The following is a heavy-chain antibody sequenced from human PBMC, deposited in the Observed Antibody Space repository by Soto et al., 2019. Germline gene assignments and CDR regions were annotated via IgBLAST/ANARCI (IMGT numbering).Heavy chain of an antibody. V-gene: IGHV1-2*04. CDR1: GYTFTGYY. Sequence: QVQLVQSGAEVKKPGASVKVSCKASGYTFTGYYMHWVRQAPGQGLEWMGWINPNSGGTNYAQKFQGWVTMARDTSISPAYMGLSRLRSDDTAVYYCARGAPTTGTTWYFDYWGQGTLVTVSS. CDR2: INPNSGGT. J-gene: IGHJ4*02. D-gene: IGHD1-1*01. CDR3: ARGAPTTGTTWYFDY.